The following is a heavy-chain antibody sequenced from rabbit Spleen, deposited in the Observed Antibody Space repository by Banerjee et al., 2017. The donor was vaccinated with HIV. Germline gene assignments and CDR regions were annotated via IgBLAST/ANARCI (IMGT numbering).Heavy chain of an antibody. J-gene: IGHJ4*01. V-gene: IGHV1S40*01. CDR2: IYAGSSGST. CDR3: ATSPDTNSYTDNL. CDR1: GFSFSSSYW. D-gene: IGHD8-1*01. Sequence: QSLVESGGDLVKPGASLTLTCTASGFSFSSSYWICWVRQAPGKGLEWIACIYAGSSGSTFYASWAKGRFTISKTSSTTVTLQMTSLTAADTATYFCATSPDTNSYTDNLWGPGTLVTVS.